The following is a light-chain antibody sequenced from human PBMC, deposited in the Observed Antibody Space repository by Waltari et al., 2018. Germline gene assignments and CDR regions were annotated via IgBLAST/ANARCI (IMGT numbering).Light chain of an antibody. Sequence: QSALTQPASVSGSPGQSITISCTGTSSDIGGYNLVSWYQHHPGKAPNIIIYEGNKRPAGVSYRFACSKSGNTASLTISGLHTEDEADYYCCSYAGIGTLTFGGGTRVTVL. CDR3: CSYAGIGTLT. CDR1: SSDIGGYNL. J-gene: IGLJ3*02. V-gene: IGLV2-23*01. CDR2: EGN.